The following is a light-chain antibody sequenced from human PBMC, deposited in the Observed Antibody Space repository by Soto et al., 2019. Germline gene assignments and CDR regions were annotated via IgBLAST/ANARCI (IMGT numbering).Light chain of an antibody. CDR3: QQRSNWPRFT. CDR1: QSVSSY. Sequence: EIVLTQSPATLSLSPGERATLSCRASQSVSSYLAWYQQKPGQAPRLLIYDASNRATGIPARFSGSGSGTDCTLTISSLEPEEFAVYYCQQRSNWPRFTFGPGTKVDIK. V-gene: IGKV3-11*01. J-gene: IGKJ3*01. CDR2: DAS.